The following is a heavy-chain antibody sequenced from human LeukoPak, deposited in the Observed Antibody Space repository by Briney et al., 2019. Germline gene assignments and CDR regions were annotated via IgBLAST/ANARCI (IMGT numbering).Heavy chain of an antibody. J-gene: IGHJ3*02. V-gene: IGHV3-21*01. CDR2: ISSSSSYI. CDR3: ARVRSSGWYSTPDAFDI. CDR1: GFTFSSYS. D-gene: IGHD6-19*01. Sequence: GGSLRLSCAASGFTFSSYSMNWVRQAPGKGLEWVSSISSSSSYIYYADSVKGRFTISRDNAKNSLYLQMNSLRAEDTAVYYCARVRSSGWYSTPDAFDIWSQGTMVTVSS.